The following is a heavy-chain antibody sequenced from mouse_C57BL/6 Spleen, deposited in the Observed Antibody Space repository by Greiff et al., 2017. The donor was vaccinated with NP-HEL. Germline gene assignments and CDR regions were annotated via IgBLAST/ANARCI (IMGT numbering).Heavy chain of an antibody. J-gene: IGHJ3*01. CDR3: THLIYYGNPAWFAY. CDR2: IDPENGDT. V-gene: IGHV14-4*01. D-gene: IGHD2-1*01. CDR1: GFNIKDDY. Sequence: EVQLQQSGAELVRPGASVKLSCTASGFNIKDDYMHWVKQRPEQGLEWIGWIDPENGDTEYASKFQGKATITADTSSNTAYLQLSSLTSEDTAVYYCTHLIYYGNPAWFAYWGQGTLVTVSA.